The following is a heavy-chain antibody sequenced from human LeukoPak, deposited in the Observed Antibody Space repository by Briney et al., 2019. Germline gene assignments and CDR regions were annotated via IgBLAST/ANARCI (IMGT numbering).Heavy chain of an antibody. CDR2: IRFDGSNK. D-gene: IGHD6-13*01. J-gene: IGHJ4*02. Sequence: GGSLRLSCAASGFTFSSYGMHWVRQAPGKGPEWVAFIRFDGSNKYYADSVKGRFTISRDNSKNTLYLQMNSLRAEDTAVYYCARDRDSSSWFPHFDYWGQGTLVTVSS. CDR1: GFTFSSYG. V-gene: IGHV3-30*02. CDR3: ARDRDSSSWFPHFDY.